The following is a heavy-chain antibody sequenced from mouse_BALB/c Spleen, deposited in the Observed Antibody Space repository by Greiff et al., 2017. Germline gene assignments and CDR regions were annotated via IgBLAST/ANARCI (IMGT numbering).Heavy chain of an antibody. V-gene: IGHV5-6*01. J-gene: IGHJ4*01. CDR1: GFTFSSYG. D-gene: IGHD2-3*01. Sequence: EVKLVESGGDLVKPGGSLKLSCAASGFTFSSYGMSWVRQTPDKRLEWVATISSGGSYTYYPDSVKGRFTISRDNAKNTLYLQMSSLKSEDTAMYDCARQGYDGYYYAMDYWGQGTSVTVSS. CDR2: ISSGGSYT. CDR3: ARQGYDGYYYAMDY.